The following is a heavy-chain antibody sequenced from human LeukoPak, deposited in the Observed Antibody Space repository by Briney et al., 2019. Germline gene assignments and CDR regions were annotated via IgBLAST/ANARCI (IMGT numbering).Heavy chain of an antibody. V-gene: IGHV6-1*01. CDR3: PRDGGSYYGGGRFREAFDI. J-gene: IGHJ3*02. Sequence: SQTLSLTCAISGDSVSSNSAAWNWIRQSPSRGLEWLGRTYYRSKWYNDYAVSVKSRITINPDTSKNQFSLQLNSVTPEATAVYSWPRDGGSYYGGGRFREAFDIWGQGTRVAVSS. CDR2: TYYRSKWYN. D-gene: IGHD1-26*01. CDR1: GDSVSSNSAA.